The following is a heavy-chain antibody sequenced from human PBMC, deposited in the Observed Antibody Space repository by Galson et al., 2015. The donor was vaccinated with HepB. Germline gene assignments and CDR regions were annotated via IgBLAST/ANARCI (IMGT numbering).Heavy chain of an antibody. D-gene: IGHD1-26*01. J-gene: IGHJ6*03. CDR2: IDPSDSYT. CDR1: GYSFTSYW. Sequence: QSGAEVKKPGESLRISCKGSGYSFTSYWISWVRQMPGKGLEWMGRIDPSDSYTNYSPSFQGHVAISADKSISTAYLQWSSLKASDTAMYYCARHGRGSYQPPYYYYYCMDVWGKGTTVTVSS. V-gene: IGHV5-10-1*01. CDR3: ARHGRGSYQPPYYYYYCMDV.